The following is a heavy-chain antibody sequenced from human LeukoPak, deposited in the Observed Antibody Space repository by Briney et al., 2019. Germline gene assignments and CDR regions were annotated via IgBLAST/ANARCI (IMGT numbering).Heavy chain of an antibody. V-gene: IGHV1-46*01. CDR1: GYXFTSYY. Sequence: ASVKVSCKASGYXFTSYYIHWVRQAPGQGLEWMGIINPSGGSTSYAQKFQGRVTMTRDTSTSTVYMELSSLRSEDTAVYYCARDVIGYNWFDPWGQGTLVTVSS. D-gene: IGHD3-10*01. CDR2: INPSGGST. J-gene: IGHJ5*02. CDR3: ARDVIGYNWFDP.